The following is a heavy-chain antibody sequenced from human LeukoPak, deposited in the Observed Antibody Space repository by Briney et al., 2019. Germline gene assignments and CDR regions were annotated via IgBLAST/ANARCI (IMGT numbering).Heavy chain of an antibody. Sequence: NPPQTLSLTCAVSGGSISSGGYSWSWIRQPPGKGLEWIGYIYHSGSTYYNPSLKSRVTISVDRSKNQFSLKLSSVTAADTAVYYCARGASRDGYNFDYWGQGTLVTVSS. D-gene: IGHD5-24*01. CDR2: IYHSGST. CDR3: ARGASRDGYNFDY. CDR1: GGSISSGGYS. V-gene: IGHV4-30-2*01. J-gene: IGHJ4*02.